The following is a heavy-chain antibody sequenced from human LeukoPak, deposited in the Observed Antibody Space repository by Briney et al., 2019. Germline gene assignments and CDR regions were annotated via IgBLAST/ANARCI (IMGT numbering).Heavy chain of an antibody. J-gene: IGHJ4*02. CDR3: ARQAWGGYFDY. CDR2: IDYRGTT. V-gene: IGHV4-39*01. D-gene: IGHD3-16*01. CDR1: GGSVSSSTYY. Sequence: SETLSLTCSVSGGSVSSSTYYWACIRQPPGKGLEWIANIDYRGTTYYNPSLESRVTISVDTSKNQFSLKLSSVTAADTAVYYCARQAWGGYFDYWGQATLVTVSS.